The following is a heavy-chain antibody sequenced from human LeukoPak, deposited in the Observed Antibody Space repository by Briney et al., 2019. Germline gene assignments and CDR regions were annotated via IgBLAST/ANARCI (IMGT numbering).Heavy chain of an antibody. V-gene: IGHV4-4*07. CDR3: ARDHGLLWFGELGNSLGRWYFDL. Sequence: PSETLSLTCTVSGGSIGSYYWSWIRQPAGKGLEWIGRIYTSGSTNYNPSLKSRVTMSVDTSKNQFSLKLSSVTAADTAVYYCARDHGLLWFGELGNSLGRWYFDLWGRGTLVTVSS. CDR1: GGSIGSYY. D-gene: IGHD3-10*01. J-gene: IGHJ2*01. CDR2: IYTSGST.